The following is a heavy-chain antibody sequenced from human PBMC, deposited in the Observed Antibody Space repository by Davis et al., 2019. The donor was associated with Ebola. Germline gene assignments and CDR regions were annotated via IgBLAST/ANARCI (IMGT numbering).Heavy chain of an antibody. V-gene: IGHV1-24*01. Sequence: ASVKVSCKVSGYTLTELSMHWVRQAPGKGLEWMGGFDPEDGETIYAQKFQGRVTMTEDTSTDTAYMELSSLRSEDTAVYYCATDLYYDSSGPDFDYWGQGTLVTVSS. CDR3: ATDLYYDSSGPDFDY. CDR1: GYTLTELS. J-gene: IGHJ4*02. D-gene: IGHD3-22*01. CDR2: FDPEDGET.